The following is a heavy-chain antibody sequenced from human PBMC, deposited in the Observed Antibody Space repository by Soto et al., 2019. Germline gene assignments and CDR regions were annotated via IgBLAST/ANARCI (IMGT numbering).Heavy chain of an antibody. J-gene: IGHJ1*01. Sequence: GGSLRLSFAASGFTFDDYGMHWVRQVPGKGLEWVSGINWNSGSIGDGDSVKGRFAISRGDAKNSLHLQMNSLSAEDTAFYYCVKDESINWYSGHFRHWGQGTLVTVSS. CDR1: GFTFDDYG. D-gene: IGHD6-13*01. V-gene: IGHV3-9*01. CDR2: INWNSGSI. CDR3: VKDESINWYSGHFRH.